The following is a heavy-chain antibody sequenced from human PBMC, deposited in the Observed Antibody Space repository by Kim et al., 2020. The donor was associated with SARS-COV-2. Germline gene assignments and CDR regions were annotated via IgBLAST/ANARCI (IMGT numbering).Heavy chain of an antibody. CDR1: GFTFSDYA. D-gene: IGHD3-10*01. CDR2: INNNGDTT. V-gene: IGHV3-64D*09. Sequence: GGSLRLSCSASGFTFSDYALHWVRQAPGKGLEFVSAINNNGDTTYYADSVRGRFTISRDNSKNTLYLQMSSLRLEDTAVYYCVKGWRYGSGSYSDYWGQGTLVTVSS. J-gene: IGHJ4*02. CDR3: VKGWRYGSGSYSDY.